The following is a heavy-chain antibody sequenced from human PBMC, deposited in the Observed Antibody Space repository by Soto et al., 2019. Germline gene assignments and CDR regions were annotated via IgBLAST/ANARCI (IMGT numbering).Heavy chain of an antibody. CDR3: AREVTIFGEANYWYFDL. J-gene: IGHJ2*01. V-gene: IGHV1-69*01. D-gene: IGHD3-3*01. CDR1: GGTFSSYA. CDR2: IIPIFGTA. Sequence: QVQLVQSGAEVKKPGSSVKVSCKASGGTFSSYAISWVRQAPGQGLEWMGGIIPIFGTANYAQKFQGRVTITADESTSTAYMELSSLRSEDTAVYYCAREVTIFGEANYWYFDLWGRGTLVTVSS.